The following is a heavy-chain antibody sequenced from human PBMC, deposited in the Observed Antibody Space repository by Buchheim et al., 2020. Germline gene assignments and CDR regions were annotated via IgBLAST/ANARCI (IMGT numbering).Heavy chain of an antibody. V-gene: IGHV3-74*01. Sequence: EVQLVESGGGLVQPGGSLRLSCAASGFTFSTYCMHWVRQAPGKGLVWVARINRDGSSTTYADSVKGRFTISRDNAKNTLYVQMNSLRAEDTAVYYCARPRPSGIPDGFDLWGQGT. CDR2: INRDGSST. CDR1: GFTFSTYC. D-gene: IGHD3-10*01. J-gene: IGHJ3*01. CDR3: ARPRPSGIPDGFDL.